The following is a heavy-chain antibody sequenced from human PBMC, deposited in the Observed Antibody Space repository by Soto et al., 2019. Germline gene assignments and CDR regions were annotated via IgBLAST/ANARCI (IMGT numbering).Heavy chain of an antibody. D-gene: IGHD6-19*01. J-gene: IGHJ3*02. CDR2: MNPLNGDT. V-gene: IGHV1-3*01. CDR1: GYTFTTYS. Sequence: QVQLVQSGAEVKKPGASVKVSCKASGYTFTTYSMHWVRQAPGQRLEWMGWMNPLNGDTTYSQRFQGRLTIIRDTSASTAYMELSSLRSEDTAILYCARGNSGAFDIWGQGTMVT. CDR3: ARGNSGAFDI.